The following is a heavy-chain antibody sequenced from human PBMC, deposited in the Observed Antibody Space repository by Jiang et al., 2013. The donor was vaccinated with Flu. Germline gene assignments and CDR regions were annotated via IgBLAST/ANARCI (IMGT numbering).Heavy chain of an antibody. CDR3: ARHESITMIVVD. V-gene: IGHV4-39*01. Sequence: GSGLVKPSETLSLTCTVSGGSISSSSYYWGWIRQPPGKGLEWIGSIYYSGSTYYNPSLKSRVTISVDTSKNQFSLKLSSVTAADTAVYYCARHESITMIVVDWGQGTLVTVSS. CDR2: IYYSGST. D-gene: IGHD3-22*01. CDR1: GGSISSSSYY. J-gene: IGHJ4*02.